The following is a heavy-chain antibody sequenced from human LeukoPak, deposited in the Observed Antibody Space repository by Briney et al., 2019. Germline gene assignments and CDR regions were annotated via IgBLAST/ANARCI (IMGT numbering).Heavy chain of an antibody. CDR3: AKAQVGVAATGY. CDR2: LSTTAGST. CDR1: GFTFSSSA. J-gene: IGHJ4*02. D-gene: IGHD3-3*01. Sequence: GGSLRLSCAASGFTFSSSAMSWVRQAPGKGLEWVSALSTTAGSTYYADSVKGRFTISRDNSKNTLFLQMSSLRAEDTAIYYCAKAQVGVAATGYWGQGTLVTVSS. V-gene: IGHV3-23*01.